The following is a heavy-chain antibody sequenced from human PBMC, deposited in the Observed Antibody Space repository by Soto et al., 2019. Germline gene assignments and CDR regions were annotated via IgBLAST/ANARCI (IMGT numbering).Heavy chain of an antibody. Sequence: GGSLRLSCAASGFTFSSYAMSWVRQAPGKGLEWVSAISGSGGSTYYADSVKGRFTISRDNSKNTLYLQMNSLRAEDTAVYYCAKDLANSDSSSWQPYLPDYYYYGMDVWGQGTTVTVSS. CDR3: AKDLANSDSSSWQPYLPDYYYYGMDV. J-gene: IGHJ6*02. CDR2: ISGSGGST. D-gene: IGHD6-13*01. CDR1: GFTFSSYA. V-gene: IGHV3-23*01.